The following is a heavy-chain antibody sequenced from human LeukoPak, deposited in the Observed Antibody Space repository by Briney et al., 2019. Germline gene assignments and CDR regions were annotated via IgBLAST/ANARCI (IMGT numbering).Heavy chain of an antibody. J-gene: IGHJ4*02. V-gene: IGHV3-23*01. D-gene: IGHD2-2*01. Sequence: QSGGSLRLSCAASGFTFSSYWMHWVRQAPGKGLEWVSAISGSGGSTYYADSVKGRFTISRDNSKNTLYLQMNSLRAEDTAVYYCANTLNIVVVPAAMRPGYWGQGTLVTVSS. CDR1: GFTFSSYW. CDR2: ISGSGGST. CDR3: ANTLNIVVVPAAMRPGY.